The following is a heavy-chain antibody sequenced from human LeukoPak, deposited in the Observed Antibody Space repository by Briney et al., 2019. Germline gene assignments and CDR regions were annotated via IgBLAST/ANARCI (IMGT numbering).Heavy chain of an antibody. J-gene: IGHJ5*02. V-gene: IGHV1-69*13. Sequence: GASVKVSCKXSGGTFSSNAISWVRQAPRQGLGWMGRIIPIFGTANYAQKFQGRVTITADESTSTAYMELSSLRSEDTAVYYCARGLMTTVTANWFDPWGQGTLVTVSS. CDR2: IIPIFGTA. D-gene: IGHD4-17*01. CDR1: GGTFSSNA. CDR3: ARGLMTTVTANWFDP.